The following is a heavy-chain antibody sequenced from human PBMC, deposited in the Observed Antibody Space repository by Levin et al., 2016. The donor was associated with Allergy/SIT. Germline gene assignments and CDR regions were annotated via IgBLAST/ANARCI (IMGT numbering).Heavy chain of an antibody. J-gene: IGHJ4*02. D-gene: IGHD1/OR15-1a*01. CDR1: EFTFNNYA. CDR3: VKGKSGNWNNGGYFDY. V-gene: IGHV3-64D*09. Sequence: GGSLRLSCSVSEFTFNNYAIHWVRQAPGKGLEYVSALSSDGGSTYYAHSVKGRFTISRDNSKNTLYLQMSSLRGEDTALYYCVKGKSGNWNNGGYFDYWGQGTLVTVSS. CDR2: LSSDGGST.